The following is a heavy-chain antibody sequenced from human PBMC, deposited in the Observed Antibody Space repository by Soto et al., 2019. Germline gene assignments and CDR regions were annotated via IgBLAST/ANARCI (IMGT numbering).Heavy chain of an antibody. CDR3: ARAPGIYDILTGWWDAFDI. J-gene: IGHJ3*02. D-gene: IGHD3-9*01. V-gene: IGHV3-33*01. CDR2: IWYDGSNK. Sequence: QVQLVESGGGVVQPGRSLRLSCAASGFTFSSYGMHWVRQAPGKGLEWVAVIWYDGSNKYYADSVKGRFTISRDNSKNPQYLQMNSLRAEDAAVYYCARAPGIYDILTGWWDAFDIWGQGTMVTVSS. CDR1: GFTFSSYG.